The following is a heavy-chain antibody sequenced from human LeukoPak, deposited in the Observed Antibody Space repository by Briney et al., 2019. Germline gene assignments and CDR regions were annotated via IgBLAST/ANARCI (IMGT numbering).Heavy chain of an antibody. D-gene: IGHD3-16*01. CDR3: ARGDPDDTTVVWGGAFDI. CDR2: IIPILGIA. J-gene: IGHJ3*02. Sequence: GASVKVSCKASGGTFSSYAISWVRQAPGQGLEWMGRIIPILGIANYAQKFQGRVTITADKSTSTAYMELSSLRSEDTAVYYCARGDPDDTTVVWGGAFDIWGQGTMVTVSS. V-gene: IGHV1-69*04. CDR1: GGTFSSYA.